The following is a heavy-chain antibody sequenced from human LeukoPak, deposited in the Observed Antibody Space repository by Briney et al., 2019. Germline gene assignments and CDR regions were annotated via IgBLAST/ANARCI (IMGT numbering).Heavy chain of an antibody. CDR3: ARGPGGRYSPRAVAPFDY. CDR1: GASISSSSYY. V-gene: IGHV4-61*05. D-gene: IGHD3-10*01. Sequence: PSETLSLTCTVSGASISSSSYYWGWIRQPPGKGLEWIGYINYSGSTNYNPSLKSRVTISVDTSRNQLSLKLTSVTAADTAVYYCARGPGGRYSPRAVAPFDYWGQGTLVTVSS. CDR2: INYSGST. J-gene: IGHJ4*02.